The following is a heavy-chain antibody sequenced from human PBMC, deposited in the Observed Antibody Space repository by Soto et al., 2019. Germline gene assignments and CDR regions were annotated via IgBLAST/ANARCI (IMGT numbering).Heavy chain of an antibody. J-gene: IGHJ4*02. V-gene: IGHV1-18*04. CDR3: VREPQRNDY. D-gene: IGHD2-2*01. Sequence: QVQLVQSGAEVKKPGASVKVSCKASGYDFSSYGISWVRQAPGQGLEWMGWISASKGNRDYAQQFQGRVTMTSDTSRTTAYMELRSLRSDDTAVYYCVREPQRNDYWGQGTLVNVSS. CDR1: GYDFSSYG. CDR2: ISASKGNR.